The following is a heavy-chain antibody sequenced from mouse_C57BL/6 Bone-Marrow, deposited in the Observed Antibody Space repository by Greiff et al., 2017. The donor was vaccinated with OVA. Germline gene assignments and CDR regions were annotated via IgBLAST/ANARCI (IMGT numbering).Heavy chain of an antibody. J-gene: IGHJ4*01. D-gene: IGHD2-14*01. Sequence: QVHVKQSGAELARPGASVKLSCKASGYTFTSYGISWVKQRNGQGLEWIGEIYPRSGNPYYNQKFKGKATLTVDKSSSPEYMELRSLTSEDSAVYFWSRQTRYRRSNAMDYWGRGTSVTVSS. CDR3: SRQTRYRRSNAMDY. V-gene: IGHV1-81*01. CDR2: IYPRSGNP. CDR1: GYTFTSYG.